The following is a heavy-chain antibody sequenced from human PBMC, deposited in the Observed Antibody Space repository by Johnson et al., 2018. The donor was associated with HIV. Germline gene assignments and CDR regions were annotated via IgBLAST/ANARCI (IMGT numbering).Heavy chain of an antibody. D-gene: IGHD6-13*01. CDR2: TGTVGDM. J-gene: IGHJ3*02. Sequence: QLVESGGGVVQPGGSLRLSCAASGFTFSSYAMSWVRQPTGKGLEWVSGTGTVGDMYYPDSVKGRFTISRDNSKNTLYLQMNSLRGEDTAVYYCAKGDSSSWLSAFDIWGQGTMVTVSS. CDR1: GFTFSSYA. CDR3: AKGDSSSWLSAFDI. V-gene: IGHV3-13*01.